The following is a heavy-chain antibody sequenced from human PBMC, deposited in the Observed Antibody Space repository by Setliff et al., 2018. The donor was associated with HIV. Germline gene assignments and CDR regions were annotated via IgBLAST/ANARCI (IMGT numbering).Heavy chain of an antibody. J-gene: IGHJ3*02. CDR2: IYPSGGT. Sequence: SETLSLTCTVSGGSINNYYWSWMRQSPGKGLEWIGRIYPSGGTIYNPSLRSRVTLSVDTSQNQFSLRLTSVTAADTAIYYCARVFPPIRGAPFGTPPGAFDIWGQGTMVTVSS. CDR3: ARVFPPIRGAPFGTPPGAFDI. CDR1: GGSINNYY. D-gene: IGHD2-15*01. V-gene: IGHV4-4*07.